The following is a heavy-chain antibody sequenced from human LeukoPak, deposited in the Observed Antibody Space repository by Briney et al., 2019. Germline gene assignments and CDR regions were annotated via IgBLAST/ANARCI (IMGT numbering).Heavy chain of an antibody. CDR1: GGSISSYY. CDR2: IYYSGST. J-gene: IGHJ3*02. D-gene: IGHD3-3*01. Sequence: PSETLSLTCTVSGGSISSYYWSWIRQPPGKGLEWIGYIYYSGSTYYNPSLKSRVTISVDTSRNQFSLKLSSVTAADTAVYYCASPYYDFWSGYPAFDIWGQGTMVTVSS. V-gene: IGHV4-59*08. CDR3: ASPYYDFWSGYPAFDI.